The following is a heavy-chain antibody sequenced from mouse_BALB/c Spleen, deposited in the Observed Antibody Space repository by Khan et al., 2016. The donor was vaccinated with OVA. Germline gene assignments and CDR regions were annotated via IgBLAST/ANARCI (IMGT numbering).Heavy chain of an antibody. CDR3: VNHGRSSAAFTY. D-gene: IGHD1-1*01. CDR2: INPRTDST. CDR1: GYTFTSYW. Sequence: QVQLKQSGAELARPGASVKMSCKASGYTFTSYWMHWVQQRPGQGLEWIGSINPRTDSTYYTQNFKDQATFTSDKSSTTAYMQLTSLTTEDSAVYYGVNHGRSSAAFTYWGQGTLVTVSA. J-gene: IGHJ3*01. V-gene: IGHV1-4*01.